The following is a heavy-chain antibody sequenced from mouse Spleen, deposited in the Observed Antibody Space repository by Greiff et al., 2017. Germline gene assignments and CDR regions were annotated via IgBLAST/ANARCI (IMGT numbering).Heavy chain of an antibody. CDR2: IDPNSGGT. Sequence: VQLQQPGAELMKPGASVKLSCKASGYTFTSYWMHWVKQRPGRGLEWIGRIDPNSGGTKYNEKFKSKATLTVDKPSSTAYMQLSSLTSEDSAVYYCAREKEAYYRYDDDGFAYWGQGTLVTVSA. J-gene: IGHJ3*01. D-gene: IGHD2-14*01. CDR3: AREKEAYYRYDDDGFAY. V-gene: IGHV1-72*01. CDR1: GYTFTSYW.